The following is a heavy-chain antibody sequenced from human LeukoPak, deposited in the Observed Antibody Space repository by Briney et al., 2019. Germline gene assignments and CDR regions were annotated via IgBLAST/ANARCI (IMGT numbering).Heavy chain of an antibody. Sequence: GGSLRLSCAASGFTFSSYSMNWVRQAPGKGLEWVSSISSSSYIYYADSVKGRFTISRDNAKNSLYLQMNSLRAEDTAVYYCARHTRGYDILTGFDPWGQGTLVTVSS. CDR3: ARHTRGYDILTGFDP. V-gene: IGHV3-21*01. J-gene: IGHJ5*02. CDR2: ISSSSYI. D-gene: IGHD3-9*01. CDR1: GFTFSSYS.